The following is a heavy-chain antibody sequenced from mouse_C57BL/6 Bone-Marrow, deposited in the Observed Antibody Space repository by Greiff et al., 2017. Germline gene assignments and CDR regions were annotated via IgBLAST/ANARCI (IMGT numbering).Heavy chain of an antibody. Sequence: QVQLKQSGAELARPGASVKLSCKASGYTFTSYGISWVKQRTGQGLEWIGEIYPRSGNTYYNEKFKGKATLTADKSSSTAYMEFRSLTSEDSAVYFCARWGVVATLYYFDYGGQGTTLTVSS. J-gene: IGHJ2*01. CDR2: IYPRSGNT. V-gene: IGHV1-81*01. CDR1: GYTFTSYG. D-gene: IGHD1-1*01. CDR3: ARWGVVATLYYFDY.